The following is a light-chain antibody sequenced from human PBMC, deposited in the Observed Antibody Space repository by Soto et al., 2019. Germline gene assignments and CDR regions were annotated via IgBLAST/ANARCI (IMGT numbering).Light chain of an antibody. J-gene: IGLJ2*01. V-gene: IGLV2-14*01. CDR3: SSYTSSSTLLV. CDR2: EVS. CDR1: SSDVGGYSY. Sequence: QSVLTQPASVSGSPGQSITISCTGTSSDVGGYSYVSWYQQHPGKAPKLMIYEVSNRPSGVSNRFSGSKSGNTASLTISGLQAEDEADYYCSSYTSSSTLLVFGGGTKLTVL.